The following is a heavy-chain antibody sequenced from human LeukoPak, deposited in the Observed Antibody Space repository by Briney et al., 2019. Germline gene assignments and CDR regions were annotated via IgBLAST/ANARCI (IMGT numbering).Heavy chain of an antibody. D-gene: IGHD6-19*01. V-gene: IGHV4-61*02. J-gene: IGHJ4*02. CDR2: IYTSGST. CDR3: AGGGWSQFDY. Sequence: SQTLSLTCTVSGGSISSGSYYWSWIRQPAGKGLEWIGRIYTSGSTNYNPSLKSRVTISVDTSKNQFSLKLRSVTAADTAVYYCAGGGWSQFDYWGQGTLVTVSS. CDR1: GGSISSGSYY.